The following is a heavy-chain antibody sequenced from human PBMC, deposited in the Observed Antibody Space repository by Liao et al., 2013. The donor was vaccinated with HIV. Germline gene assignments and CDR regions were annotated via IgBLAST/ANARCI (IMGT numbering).Heavy chain of an antibody. J-gene: IGHJ3*02. CDR2: ISGSGST. D-gene: IGHD3-16*01. CDR3: ARPAVGADAFDI. V-gene: IGHV4-4*07. Sequence: QVQLQESGPGLVKPSETLSLTCSVSGGSISSYSWNWIRLPAGKGLEWIGRISGSGSTNYNPSLRRRVTLSVDTSRNQFSLKLSSVTAADTAVYYCARPAVGADAFDIWGQGTMVTVSS. CDR1: GGSISSYS.